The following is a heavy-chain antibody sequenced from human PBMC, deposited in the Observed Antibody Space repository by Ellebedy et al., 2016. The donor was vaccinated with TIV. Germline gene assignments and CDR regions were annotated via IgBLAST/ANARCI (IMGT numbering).Heavy chain of an antibody. CDR1: GFTFSSYG. Sequence: GGSLRLXXAASGFTFSSYGMHWVRQAPGKGLEWVAVIWYDGSNKYYADSVKGRFTISRDNSKNTLYLQMNSLRAEDTAVYYCARDSGNPEYYFDYWGQGTLVTVSS. D-gene: IGHD1-26*01. J-gene: IGHJ4*02. CDR2: IWYDGSNK. V-gene: IGHV3-33*01. CDR3: ARDSGNPEYYFDY.